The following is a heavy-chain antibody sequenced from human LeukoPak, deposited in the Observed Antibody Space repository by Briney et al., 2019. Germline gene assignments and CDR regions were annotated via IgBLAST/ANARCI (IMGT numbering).Heavy chain of an antibody. D-gene: IGHD6-19*01. J-gene: IGHJ4*02. CDR1: GFTFSSYG. CDR3: ARDSELNSGRKFDY. Sequence: GGSLRLSCAASGFTFSSYGMTWVRQAPGKGLEWVSSISGSSSYIYYADSVKGRFTISRDNAKNSLYLQMNSLRAEDTAVYYCARDSELNSGRKFDYWGQGTLVTVSS. CDR2: ISGSSSYI. V-gene: IGHV3-21*01.